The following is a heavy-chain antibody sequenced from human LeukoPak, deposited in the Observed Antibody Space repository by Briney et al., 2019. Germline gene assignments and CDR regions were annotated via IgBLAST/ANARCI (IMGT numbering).Heavy chain of an antibody. J-gene: IGHJ4*02. D-gene: IGHD2-2*01. CDR2: ISYDGSKR. CDR1: GFTFSSYG. CDR3: AKMKLSAASPYYFDY. V-gene: IGHV3-30*18. Sequence: GGSLRLSCAASGFTFSSYGMHWVRQAPGKGLEWVAVISYDGSKRYYADSVKGRFTISRDNSKNTLYLQMNSLRAEDTAVYYCAKMKLSAASPYYFDYWGQGTLVTVSS.